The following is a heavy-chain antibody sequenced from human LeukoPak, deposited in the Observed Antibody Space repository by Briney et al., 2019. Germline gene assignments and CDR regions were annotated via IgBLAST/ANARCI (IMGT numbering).Heavy chain of an antibody. D-gene: IGHD3-10*01. Sequence: SETLSLTCTVSGGSISSYYWSWIRQPPGKGLEWIGYIYYSGSTNYNPSLKSRVTISVDTSKNQFSLKLSSVTAADTAVYYCARDQGADYFGSGSYYLGCWGQGTLVTVSS. CDR2: IYYSGST. V-gene: IGHV4-59*01. CDR3: ARDQGADYFGSGSYYLGC. J-gene: IGHJ4*02. CDR1: GGSISSYY.